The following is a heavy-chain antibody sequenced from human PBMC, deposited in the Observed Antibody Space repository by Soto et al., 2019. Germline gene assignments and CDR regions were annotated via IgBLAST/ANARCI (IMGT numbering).Heavy chain of an antibody. CDR1: EFTFSTYP. D-gene: IGHD3-3*01. J-gene: IGHJ4*02. Sequence: QVLLVESGGGVVQPGGSLRLSCAASEFTFSTYPMHWVRQAPGKGLEWVAVISHDEGNKYYGDSMKGRFTISRDNSKNTLYVQMNSLGGDDTAVYYWARGASDFWGGYPEIHFFDSWGQGTLVTVSS. CDR2: ISHDEGNK. V-gene: IGHV3-30-3*01. CDR3: ARGASDFWGGYPEIHFFDS.